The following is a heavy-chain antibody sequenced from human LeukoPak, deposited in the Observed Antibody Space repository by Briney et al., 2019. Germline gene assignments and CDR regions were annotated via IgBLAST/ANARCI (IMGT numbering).Heavy chain of an antibody. CDR2: ISYDGSNK. J-gene: IGHJ4*02. CDR3: AKVGRQWLVNYFDY. CDR1: GFTFSSYG. D-gene: IGHD6-19*01. Sequence: GGSLRLSCAASGFTFSSYGMHWVRQAPGKGLEWVAVISYDGSNKYYADSVKGRFTISRDNSKNTLYLQMNSLRAEDTAVYYCAKVGRQWLVNYFDYWGQGTLVTVSS. V-gene: IGHV3-30*18.